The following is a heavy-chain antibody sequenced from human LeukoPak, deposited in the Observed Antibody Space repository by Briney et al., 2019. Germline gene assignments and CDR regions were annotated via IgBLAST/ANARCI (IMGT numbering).Heavy chain of an antibody. CDR2: IYYSGST. D-gene: IGHD2-2*01. CDR3: ARGRYCSSTSCSIPHDAFDI. Sequence: SQTLSLTCTVSGGSISSGDYYWSWIRQPPGKGLEWIGYIYYSGSTYYNPSLKSRVTISVDTSKKPFSLKMRSVTAADTAVYYCARGRYCSSTSCSIPHDAFDIWGQGTMVTVSS. CDR1: GGSISSGDYY. J-gene: IGHJ3*02. V-gene: IGHV4-30-4*08.